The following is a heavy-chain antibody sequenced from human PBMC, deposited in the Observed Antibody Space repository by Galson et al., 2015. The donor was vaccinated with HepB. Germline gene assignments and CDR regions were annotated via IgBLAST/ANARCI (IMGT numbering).Heavy chain of an antibody. CDR1: SGSISGYY. J-gene: IGHJ4*02. CDR2: IYYSGST. CDR3: ARLLRGRYASGWSVLDS. D-gene: IGHD6-19*01. Sequence: TLSLTCTVSSGSISGYYWSWIRQPPGKGLEWIGYIYYSGSTDYHPSLTSRVAISVDTSKNQFFLTLKSVTAADTAVYYCARLLRGRYASGWSVLDSWGQGALVTVSS. V-gene: IGHV4-59*08.